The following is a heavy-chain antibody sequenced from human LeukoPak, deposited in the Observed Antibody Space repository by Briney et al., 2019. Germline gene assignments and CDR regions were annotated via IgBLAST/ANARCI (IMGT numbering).Heavy chain of an antibody. CDR1: GYTFTGYY. CDR2: INPNSGGT. Sequence: ASVMVSCKASGYTFTGYYMHWVRQAPGQGLGWMGWINPNSGGTNYAQKFQGRVTMTRDTSISTAYMELSRLRSDDTAVYYCASDNYGDSNWFDPWGQGTLVTVSS. V-gene: IGHV1-2*02. CDR3: ASDNYGDSNWFDP. J-gene: IGHJ5*02. D-gene: IGHD4-17*01.